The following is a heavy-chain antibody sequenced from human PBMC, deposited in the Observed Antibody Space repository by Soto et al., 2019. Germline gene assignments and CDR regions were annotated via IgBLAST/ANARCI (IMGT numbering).Heavy chain of an antibody. CDR2: INHSGST. CDR1: GGSFSGYY. V-gene: IGHV4-34*01. CDR3: ARGRANYYGSGSYYMA. D-gene: IGHD3-10*01. Sequence: SETLSLTCAVYGGSFSGYYWSWIRQPPGKGLGWIGEINHSGSTNYNPSLKSRVTISVDTSKNQFSLKLSSVTAADTAVYYCARGRANYYGSGSYYMAWGQGTLVTVSS. J-gene: IGHJ5*02.